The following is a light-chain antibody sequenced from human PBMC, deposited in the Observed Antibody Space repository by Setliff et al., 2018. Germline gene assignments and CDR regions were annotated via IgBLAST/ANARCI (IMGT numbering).Light chain of an antibody. V-gene: IGLV1-44*01. CDR1: SANIGRYT. CDR2: TNS. CDR3: AAWDDSLLGYV. J-gene: IGLJ1*01. Sequence: SANIGRYTVNWYQQLPGTAPKLLIYTNSQRPSGVPDRFSGSKSGTSGSLAISGLQSEDEADYYYAAWDDSLLGYVFGTGTKVTVL.